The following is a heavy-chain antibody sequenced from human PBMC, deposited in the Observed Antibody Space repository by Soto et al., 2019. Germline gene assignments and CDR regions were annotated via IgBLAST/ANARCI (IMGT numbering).Heavy chain of an antibody. J-gene: IGHJ6*02. V-gene: IGHV4-4*02. CDR2: IYHSGST. Sequence: QVQLQESGPGLVKPSGTLSLTCAVSGGSISSSNWWSWVRQPPGKGLEWNGEIYHSGSTNYNPSPKSRGTISVDKSKNQFSLKLSSVTAADTAVYYCAGVSGRYYYGMDVWGQGTTVTVSS. CDR1: GGSISSSNW. D-gene: IGHD6-19*01. CDR3: AGVSGRYYYGMDV.